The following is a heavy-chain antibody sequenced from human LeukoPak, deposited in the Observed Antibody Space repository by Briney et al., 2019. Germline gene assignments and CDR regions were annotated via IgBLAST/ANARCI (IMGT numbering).Heavy chain of an antibody. CDR1: GFRFDSFY. CDR3: ARSLIVASEDY. D-gene: IGHD3-22*01. CDR2: ISASGAVP. Sequence: KPGGSLRLSCAASGFRFDSFYMGWIRQVPGKGLDYIAFISASGAVPYYAGSVKGRFTISRDNAKNSVSLQMNSLSADDTAVYYCARSLIVASEDYWGQGTLVTVSS. J-gene: IGHJ4*02. V-gene: IGHV3-11*04.